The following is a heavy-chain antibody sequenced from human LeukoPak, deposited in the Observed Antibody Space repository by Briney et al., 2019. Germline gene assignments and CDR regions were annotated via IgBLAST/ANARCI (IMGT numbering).Heavy chain of an antibody. D-gene: IGHD6-13*01. CDR1: GGSFSGYY. Sequence: SETLSLTCAVYGGSFSGYYWSWIRQPPGKGLEWIGEINHSGSTNYNPSLKSRVTISVDTSKNQFSLKLSSVAAADTAVYYCARVSYSSSLFEWYYFDYWGQGTLVTVSS. CDR2: INHSGST. J-gene: IGHJ4*02. V-gene: IGHV4-34*01. CDR3: ARVSYSSSLFEWYYFDY.